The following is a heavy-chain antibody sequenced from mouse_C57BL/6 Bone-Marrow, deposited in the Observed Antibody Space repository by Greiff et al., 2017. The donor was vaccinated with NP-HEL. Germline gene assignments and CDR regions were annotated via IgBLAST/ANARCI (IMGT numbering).Heavy chain of an antibody. CDR3: TTVPYYYGSSRRYFDV. J-gene: IGHJ1*03. V-gene: IGHV14-4*01. CDR1: GFNIKDDY. Sequence: EVQLHQSGAELVRPGASVKLSCTASGFNIKDDYMHWVKQRPEQGLEWIGWIDPENGDTEYASKFQGKATITADTSSNTAYLQLSSLTSEDTAVYYCTTVPYYYGSSRRYFDVWGTGTTVTVSS. D-gene: IGHD1-1*01. CDR2: IDPENGDT.